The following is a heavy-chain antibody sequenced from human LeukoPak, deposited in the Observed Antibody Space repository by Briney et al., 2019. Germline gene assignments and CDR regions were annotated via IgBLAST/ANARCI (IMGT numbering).Heavy chain of an antibody. J-gene: IGHJ1*01. Sequence: GGSLRLSCSASGFPFSSYAMHWVRQAPGKGLEYVSAISDSGGSTYYADSVKGRFTISRDNSKNTLYLQMSSLRDEDTAVYYCSIGGGYFQHWGQGTLVIVSS. CDR2: ISDSGGST. D-gene: IGHD1-26*01. CDR3: SIGGGYFQH. V-gene: IGHV3-64D*09. CDR1: GFPFSSYA.